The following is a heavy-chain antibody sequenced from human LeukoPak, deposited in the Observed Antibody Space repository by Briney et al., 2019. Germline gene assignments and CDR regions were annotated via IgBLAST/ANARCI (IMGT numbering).Heavy chain of an antibody. J-gene: IGHJ4*02. CDR1: GGSITSSYYY. CDR3: AALGFCSSSSCSPLFY. V-gene: IGHV4-61*05. Sequence: SETLSLTCSVSGGSITSSYYYWGWIRQPPGKGLEWIGYIYYSGSTNYNPSLKSRVTISVDTSKNQFSLKLSSVTAADTAVYYCAALGFCSSSSCSPLFYWGQGTLVTVSS. D-gene: IGHD2-2*01. CDR2: IYYSGST.